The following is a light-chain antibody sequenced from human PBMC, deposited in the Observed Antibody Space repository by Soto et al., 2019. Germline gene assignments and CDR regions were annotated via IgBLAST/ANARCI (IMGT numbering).Light chain of an antibody. CDR1: SSDVGSYNY. J-gene: IGLJ1*01. CDR2: EVS. CDR3: SSYAGSNIYV. V-gene: IGLV2-8*01. Sequence: QSVLTQPPSAFGSPGQSVTISCTGTSSDVGSYNYVSWYQQNPGKAPKLIIYEVSKRPPGVPDRFSGSKSGNTASLSVSGLQAEDDGDYYCSSYAGSNIYVFGTGTKLTVL.